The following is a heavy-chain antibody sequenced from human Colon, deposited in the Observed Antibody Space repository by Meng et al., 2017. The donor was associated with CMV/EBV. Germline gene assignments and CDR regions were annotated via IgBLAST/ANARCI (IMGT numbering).Heavy chain of an antibody. V-gene: IGHV3-9*01. CDR2: ISWNSGSI. CDR1: GFTFGDYA. J-gene: IGHJ6*02. CDR3: AKGGGQQLPNYYYYGLDV. Sequence: SLKISCAASGFTFGDYAMHWVRQDLGKGLEWVSGISWNSGSIGYADSVKGRFTISRDNAKNSLYLQMNSLRAEDTTLYYCAKGGGQQLPNYYYYGLDVWGQGTTVTVSS. D-gene: IGHD6-13*01.